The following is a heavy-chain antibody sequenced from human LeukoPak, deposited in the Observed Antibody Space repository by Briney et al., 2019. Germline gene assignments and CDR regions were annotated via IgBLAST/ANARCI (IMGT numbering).Heavy chain of an antibody. J-gene: IGHJ3*02. CDR2: IDTSASYK. V-gene: IGHV3-21*01. CDR1: GFTLSTYS. D-gene: IGHD3-10*01. CDR3: ARGRSITLLRGVAMSDGFDI. Sequence: GGSLRLSCAASGFTLSTYSMNWVRQAPGKGLEWVSFIDTSASYKYYGESMKGRFTISRDNAKKSLYLQMNGLRADDTAVYYCARGRSITLLRGVAMSDGFDIWGQGTMVTVSP.